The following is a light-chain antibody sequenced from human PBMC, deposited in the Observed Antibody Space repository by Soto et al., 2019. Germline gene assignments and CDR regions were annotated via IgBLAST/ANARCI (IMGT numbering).Light chain of an antibody. Sequence: QSALTQPRSVSGPPGQSVTISCTGTSSDVGGYNYVSWYQQHPGKAPKLMIYDVSKRPSGVPDRFSGSKSGNTASLTISGLQAEDEADYYCAAWDDSLNGFYVFGSGTKLTVL. CDR1: SSDVGGYNY. CDR2: DVS. V-gene: IGLV2-11*01. J-gene: IGLJ1*01. CDR3: AAWDDSLNGFYV.